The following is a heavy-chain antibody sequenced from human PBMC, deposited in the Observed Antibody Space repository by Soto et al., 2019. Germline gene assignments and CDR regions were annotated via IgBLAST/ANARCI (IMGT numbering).Heavy chain of an antibody. CDR2: ISGSGGST. J-gene: IGHJ4*02. CDR3: AKIPPGYSYGYFYFDY. CDR1: GFTFSSYA. Sequence: GGSLRLSCAASGFTFSSYAMSWVRQAPGKGLEWVSAISGSGGSTYYADSVKGRFTISRDNSKSTLYLQMNSLRAEDTAVYYCAKIPPGYSYGYFYFDYWGQGTLVTVSS. V-gene: IGHV3-23*01. D-gene: IGHD5-18*01.